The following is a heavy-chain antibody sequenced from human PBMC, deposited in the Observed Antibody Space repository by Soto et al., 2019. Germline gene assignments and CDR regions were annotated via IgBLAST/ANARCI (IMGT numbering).Heavy chain of an antibody. V-gene: IGHV4-30-4*01. Sequence: SETLSLTWTVAGDSISSGNQDWNWIRDHPGKGLEWSGYIYYSGSTCYSPSLKRRVTISVDTSKNQFSLKLNSVTAADTAVYYCARVDILTVHGCRDGWGQGTTVTLSS. J-gene: IGHJ6*02. CDR1: GDSISSGNQD. CDR2: IYYSGST. D-gene: IGHD3-9*01. CDR3: ARVDILTVHGCRDG.